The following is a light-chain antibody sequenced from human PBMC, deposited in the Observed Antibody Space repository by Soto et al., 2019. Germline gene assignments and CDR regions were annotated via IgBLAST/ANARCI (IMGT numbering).Light chain of an antibody. V-gene: IGKV3-11*01. J-gene: IGKJ5*01. CDR3: QQRSNWPPT. CDR2: DAS. CDR1: QSVNTY. Sequence: EVVLTQSPATLSLSPGERATLSCRASQSVNTYLAWYQQKPGQAPRLLIYDASTRTTGIPARFSGSGSGTDFTLTISSLESEDFAVYYWQQRSNWPPTFGQGTRLEIK.